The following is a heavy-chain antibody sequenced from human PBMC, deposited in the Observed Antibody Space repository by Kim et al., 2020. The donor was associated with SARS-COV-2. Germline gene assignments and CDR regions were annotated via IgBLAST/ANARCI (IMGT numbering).Heavy chain of an antibody. D-gene: IGHD4-17*01. CDR3: ARVSMTTVTTIVN. V-gene: IGHV4-39*01. J-gene: IGHJ4*02. Sequence: YNPSLKSRVTISVDTSKNQFSLKLSSVTAADTAVYYCARVSMTTVTTIVNWGQGTLVTVSS.